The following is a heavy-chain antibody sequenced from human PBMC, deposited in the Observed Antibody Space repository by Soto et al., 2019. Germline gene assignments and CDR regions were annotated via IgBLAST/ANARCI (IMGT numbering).Heavy chain of an antibody. V-gene: IGHV5-10-1*01. CDR2: IDPSDSYT. CDR1: GYSFTSYW. Sequence: GESLKISCKGSGYSFTSYWISWVRQMPGKGLEWMGRIDPSDSYTNYSPSFQGHVTISADKSISTAYLQWSSLKASDTAMYYCARQGYSSSWSYYYGMDVWGRGTTVTVSS. J-gene: IGHJ6*02. CDR3: ARQGYSSSWSYYYGMDV. D-gene: IGHD6-13*01.